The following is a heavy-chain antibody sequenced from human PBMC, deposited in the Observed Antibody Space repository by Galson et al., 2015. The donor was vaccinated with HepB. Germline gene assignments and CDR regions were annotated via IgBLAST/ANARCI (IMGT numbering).Heavy chain of an antibody. CDR2: IYPGDSDT. J-gene: IGHJ3*02. CDR3: ARHNGVGDDSSGYSPLQSNAFDI. CDR1: GYSFTSYW. D-gene: IGHD3-22*01. Sequence: QSGAEVKKPGESLKISCKGSGYSFTSYWIGWVRQMPGKGLEWMGIIYPGDSDTRYSPSFQGQVTISADKSISTAYLQWSSLKASDTAMYYCARHNGVGDDSSGYSPLQSNAFDIWGQGTMVTVSS. V-gene: IGHV5-51*01.